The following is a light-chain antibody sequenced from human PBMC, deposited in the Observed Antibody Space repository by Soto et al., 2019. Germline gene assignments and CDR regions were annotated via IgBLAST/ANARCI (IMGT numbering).Light chain of an antibody. CDR2: VAS. CDR1: QCIRSN. Sequence: EIVMTQSPGTLSVSPGERATLSCRASQCIRSNLAWYQQKPGQTPRLLIYVASTRATGIPARFTGSGSGTDFTLTISSLQSEDCAIYYCQQYNNWPLTFGGGTKVDI. CDR3: QQYNNWPLT. V-gene: IGKV3-15*01. J-gene: IGKJ4*01.